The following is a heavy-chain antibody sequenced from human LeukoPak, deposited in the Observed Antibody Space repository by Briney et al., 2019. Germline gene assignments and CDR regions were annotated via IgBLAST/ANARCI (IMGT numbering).Heavy chain of an antibody. J-gene: IGHJ4*02. CDR2: VVGNGGTT. CDR1: GFTFTTYT. Sequence: PGGSLRLPCAASGFTFTTYTIHWIRQAPGKGLEYVSAVVGNGGTTYYADSAKGRFPIPRDNSQNPVDLQVGRLSARAPACYSLARERVFYYFVYGGQGAQVTVSS. CDR3: ARERVFYYFVY. V-gene: IGHV3-64*02.